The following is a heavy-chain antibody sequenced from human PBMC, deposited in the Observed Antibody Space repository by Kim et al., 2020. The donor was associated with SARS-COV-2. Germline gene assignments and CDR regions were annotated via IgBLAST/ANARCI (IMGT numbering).Heavy chain of an antibody. Sequence: ASVKVSCKASGYTFTSYYMHWVRQAPGQGLEWMGIINPSGGSTSYAQKFQGRVTMTRDTSTSTVYMELSSLRSEDTAVYYCAREPDPYDSSGAPEDYWGQGTLVTVSS. D-gene: IGHD3-22*01. CDR3: AREPDPYDSSGAPEDY. V-gene: IGHV1-46*01. CDR1: GYTFTSYY. J-gene: IGHJ4*02. CDR2: INPSGGST.